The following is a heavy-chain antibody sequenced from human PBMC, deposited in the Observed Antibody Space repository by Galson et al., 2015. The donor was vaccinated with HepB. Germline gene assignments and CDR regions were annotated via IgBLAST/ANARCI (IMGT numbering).Heavy chain of an antibody. CDR2: INPNSGGT. CDR3: ARVAVEQLWFGVYHYGMDV. J-gene: IGHJ6*02. D-gene: IGHD5-18*01. CDR1: GSTFTGYY. Sequence: SVKVSCKASGSTFTGYYMHWVRQAPGQGLEWMGWINPNSGGTNYAQKFQGRVTMTRDTSISTAYMELSRLRSDDTAVYYCARVAVEQLWFGVYHYGMDVWGQGTTVTVSS. V-gene: IGHV1-2*02.